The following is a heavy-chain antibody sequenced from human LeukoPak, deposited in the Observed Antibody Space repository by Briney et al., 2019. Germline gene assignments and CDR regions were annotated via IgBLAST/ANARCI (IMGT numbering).Heavy chain of an antibody. Sequence: PGRSLRLSCAASGFAFDDYAMHWVRQAPGKGLEWVSVISWNGNTIVYADSVKGRFTISRDNAKNSLYLQMNSLRIEDTAFYYCAKVRNTALVGAFDFRGQGTLVTVSS. V-gene: IGHV3-9*01. CDR3: AKVRNTALVGAFDF. D-gene: IGHD5-18*01. CDR1: GFAFDDYA. CDR2: ISWNGNTI. J-gene: IGHJ4*02.